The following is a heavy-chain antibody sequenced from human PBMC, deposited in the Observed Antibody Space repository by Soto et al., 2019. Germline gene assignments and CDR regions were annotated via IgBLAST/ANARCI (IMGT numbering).Heavy chain of an antibody. Sequence: PGGSLRLSCAASGFTFSSYEMNWVRQAPGKGLEWVSYISSSGSTIYYADSVKGRFTISRDNAKNSLYLQMNSLGAEDTAVYYCARSDTAMVTSYYYGMDVWGQGATVTVSS. V-gene: IGHV3-48*03. CDR3: ARSDTAMVTSYYYGMDV. J-gene: IGHJ6*02. CDR1: GFTFSSYE. CDR2: ISSSGSTI. D-gene: IGHD5-18*01.